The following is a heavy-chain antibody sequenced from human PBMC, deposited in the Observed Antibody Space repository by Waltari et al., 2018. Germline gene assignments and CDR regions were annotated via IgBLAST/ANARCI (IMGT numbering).Heavy chain of an antibody. CDR2: MNPNSGNT. Sequence: QVQLVQSGAEVKKPGASVTVSCKASGYTFTSYDIKWVRQATGQGLEWMGWMNPNSGNTGYAQKFQGRVTITRNTSISTAYMELSSLRSEDTAVYYCASPRDGSDAFDIWGQGTMVTVSS. J-gene: IGHJ3*02. CDR1: GYTFTSYD. D-gene: IGHD5-12*01. CDR3: ASPRDGSDAFDI. V-gene: IGHV1-8*03.